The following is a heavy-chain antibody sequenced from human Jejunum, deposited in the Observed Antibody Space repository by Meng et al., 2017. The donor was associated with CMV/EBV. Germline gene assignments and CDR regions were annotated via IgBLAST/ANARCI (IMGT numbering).Heavy chain of an antibody. CDR1: YW. J-gene: IGHJ4*02. V-gene: IGHV5-51*01. CDR3: ARHHFYYYDSSGYLNLYNFDY. D-gene: IGHD3-22*01. CDR2: FYPLDSDT. Sequence: YWIGWVSQMPGKGLEWMGSFYPLDSDTKYSPSFQGQVSISTDKSISTAYLQWSGLKASDTAIYYCARHHFYYYDSSGYLNLYNFDYWGQGTLVTVSS.